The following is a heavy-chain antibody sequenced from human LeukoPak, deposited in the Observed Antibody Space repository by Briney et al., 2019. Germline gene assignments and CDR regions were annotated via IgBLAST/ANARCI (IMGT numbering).Heavy chain of an antibody. Sequence: ASVNVSRMSSVYTFTRYGVSGVRQAPGQGRECMGWMSAYNGNTNYAQKLQVRVTMTTDTATSTAYMELRSLRSDYTPVYYCARVRSTGAFDIWGQGTMVTVSS. J-gene: IGHJ3*02. D-gene: IGHD3-9*01. CDR1: VYTFTRYG. CDR3: ARVRSTGAFDI. V-gene: IGHV1-18*01. CDR2: MSAYNGNT.